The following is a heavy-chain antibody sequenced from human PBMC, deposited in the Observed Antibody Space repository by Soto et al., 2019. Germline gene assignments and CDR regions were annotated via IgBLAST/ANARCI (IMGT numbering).Heavy chain of an antibody. CDR1: GGTMISDDYY. D-gene: IGHD5-12*01. Sequence: QVQLQESGPRLVKTSQTLSLTCTVSGGTMISDDYYWGWFRQPPGKVLEWIGYISHTGGRYYNPAIKNRVTLSVDTSKNKFSLNMSSVTAADTAVYYCARDYRSGYDNWGRGILVSVSS. CDR3: ARDYRSGYDN. CDR2: ISHTGGR. V-gene: IGHV4-30-4*01. J-gene: IGHJ4*02.